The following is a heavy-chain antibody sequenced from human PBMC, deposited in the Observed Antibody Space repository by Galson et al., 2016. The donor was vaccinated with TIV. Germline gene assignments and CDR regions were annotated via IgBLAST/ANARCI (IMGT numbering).Heavy chain of an antibody. CDR3: ARAPGYSGYSYGYFDS. Sequence: QSGAEVKKPGESLKISCRVSGYSFPNNWIAWVREMPGKGLELMGIMYVADSDVTYSPPFEGQVTISVDESVSTAYLQWSSLEASDSAIYYCARAPGYSGYSYGYFDSWGQGTRVTVSS. CDR1: GYSFPNNW. D-gene: IGHD5-12*01. J-gene: IGHJ4*02. V-gene: IGHV5-51*03. CDR2: MYVADSDV.